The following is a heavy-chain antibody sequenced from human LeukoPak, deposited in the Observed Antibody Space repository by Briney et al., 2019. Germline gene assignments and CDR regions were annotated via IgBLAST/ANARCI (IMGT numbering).Heavy chain of an antibody. CDR3: AKSDWFDP. Sequence: GGSLRLSCAASGFTFSTYWMHWVRQAPGKGLVWVSRIKNDGTITSYADFVKGRFIISRDNAKNTLYLQMNSLRVDDTAVYYCAKSDWFDPWGQGTLVTVSS. J-gene: IGHJ5*02. CDR1: GFTFSTYW. V-gene: IGHV3-74*01. CDR2: IKNDGTIT.